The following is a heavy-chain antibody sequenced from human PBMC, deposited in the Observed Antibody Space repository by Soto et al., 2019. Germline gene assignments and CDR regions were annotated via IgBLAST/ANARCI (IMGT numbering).Heavy chain of an antibody. D-gene: IGHD6-13*01. CDR2: INHSGST. Sequence: SETLSLTCAVYGGSFSGYYWSWIRQPPGKGLEWIGEINHSGSTNYNPSLKSRVTISVDTSKNQFSLKLSSVTAADTAVYYCASLGSSSWYFDYWGQGTLVTVSS. V-gene: IGHV4-34*01. CDR1: GGSFSGYY. J-gene: IGHJ4*02. CDR3: ASLGSSSWYFDY.